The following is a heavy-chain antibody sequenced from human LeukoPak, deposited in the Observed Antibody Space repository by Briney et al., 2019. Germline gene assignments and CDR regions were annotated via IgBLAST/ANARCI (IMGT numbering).Heavy chain of an antibody. Sequence: GGSLRLSCAASGFTFSSYGMHWVRQAPGKGLEWVAVIWYDGSNKYYADSVKGRFTIPRDNSKNTLYLQMNSLRAEDTAVYYCARDIAAAGSRYYYYGMDVWGQGTTVTVSS. CDR3: ARDIAAAGSRYYYYGMDV. CDR2: IWYDGSNK. D-gene: IGHD6-13*01. V-gene: IGHV3-33*01. CDR1: GFTFSSYG. J-gene: IGHJ6*02.